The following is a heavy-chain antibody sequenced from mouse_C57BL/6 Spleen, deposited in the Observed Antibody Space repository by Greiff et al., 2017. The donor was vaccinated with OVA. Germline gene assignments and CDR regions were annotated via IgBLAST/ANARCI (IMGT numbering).Heavy chain of an antibody. J-gene: IGHJ2*01. CDR2: IRSKSNNYAT. CDR1: GFSFNTYA. Sequence: EVKLVESGGGLVQPKGSLTLSCAASGFSFNTYAMNWVRQAPGRGLEWVARIRSKSNNYATYYADSVKDRFTISRDDSESMLYLQMNNLKTEDTAVYYGVRHGRGNAHYFDYWGQGTTLTVSS. V-gene: IGHV10-1*01. D-gene: IGHD2-1*01. CDR3: VRHGRGNAHYFDY.